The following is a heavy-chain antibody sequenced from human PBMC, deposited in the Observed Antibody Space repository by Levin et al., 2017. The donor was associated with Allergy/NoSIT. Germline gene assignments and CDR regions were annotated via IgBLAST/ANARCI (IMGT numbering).Heavy chain of an antibody. CDR1: GFTFSDHW. V-gene: IGHV3-7*01. CDR3: ARENGAFVPLEH. Sequence: GGSLRLSCAASGFTFSDHWMIWVRQSPTRGLEWVANIDKDGRRTNYMDSLRGRVTISRDNARDSLYLQIHSLRAEDTAVYYCARENGAFVPLEHWGLGTLVTVSS. J-gene: IGHJ1*01. CDR2: IDKDGRRT. D-gene: IGHD4/OR15-4a*01.